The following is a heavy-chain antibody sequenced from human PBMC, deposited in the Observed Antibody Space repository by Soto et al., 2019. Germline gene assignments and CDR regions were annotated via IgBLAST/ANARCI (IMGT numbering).Heavy chain of an antibody. CDR1: GGSVSSGSYY. Sequence: PSETLSLTCTVSGGSVSSGSYYWSWIRQPPGKGLEWIGYIYYSGSTNYNPSLKSRVTISVDTSKNQFSLKLSSVTAADTAVYYCAGGYCSGGSCYSEDYYYGMDVWGQGTTVTV. CDR3: AGGYCSGGSCYSEDYYYGMDV. J-gene: IGHJ6*02. D-gene: IGHD2-15*01. CDR2: IYYSGST. V-gene: IGHV4-61*01.